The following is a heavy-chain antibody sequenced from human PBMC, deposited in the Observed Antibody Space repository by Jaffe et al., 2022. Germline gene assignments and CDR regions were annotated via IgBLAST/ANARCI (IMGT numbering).Heavy chain of an antibody. V-gene: IGHV4-59*01. J-gene: IGHJ4*02. CDR3: ARGNDFTHGFDY. CDR1: GGSISSYY. Sequence: QVQLQESGPGLVKPSETLSLTCTVSGGSISSYYWSWIRQPPGKGLEWIGYIYYSGSTNYNPSLKSRVTISVDTSKNQFSLKLSSVTAADTAVYYCARGNDFTHGFDYWGQGTLVTVSS. CDR2: IYYSGST. D-gene: IGHD2-21*02.